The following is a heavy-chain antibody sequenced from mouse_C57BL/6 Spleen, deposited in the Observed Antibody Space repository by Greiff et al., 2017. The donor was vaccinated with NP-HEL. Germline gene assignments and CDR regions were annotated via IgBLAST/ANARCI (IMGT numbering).Heavy chain of an antibody. CDR3: ARGLLWDAMDY. CDR1: GFTFSSYA. V-gene: IGHV5-4*03. D-gene: IGHD2-1*01. Sequence: EVKLVESGGGLVKPGGSLKLSCAASGFTFSSYAMSWVRQTPEKRLEWVATISDGGSYTYYPDNVKGRFTISRDNAKNNLYLQMSHLKSEDTAMYYCARGLLWDAMDYWGQGTSVTVSS. CDR2: ISDGGSYT. J-gene: IGHJ4*01.